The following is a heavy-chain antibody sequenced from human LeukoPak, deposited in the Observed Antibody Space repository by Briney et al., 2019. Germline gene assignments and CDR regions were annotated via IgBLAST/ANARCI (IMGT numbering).Heavy chain of an antibody. CDR1: GYTFTGYY. V-gene: IGHV1-2*02. Sequence: APVKVSCKASGYTFTGYYMHWVRQAPGQGLGWMGWINPNSGGTNYAQKFQGRVTMTRDTSISTAYMELSRLRSDDTAVYYCAKAPFCSGGSCYKTFDYWGQGTLVTVSS. D-gene: IGHD2-15*01. CDR2: INPNSGGT. CDR3: AKAPFCSGGSCYKTFDY. J-gene: IGHJ4*02.